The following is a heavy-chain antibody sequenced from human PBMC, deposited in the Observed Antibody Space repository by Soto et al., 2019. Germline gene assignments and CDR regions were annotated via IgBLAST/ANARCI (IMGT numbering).Heavy chain of an antibody. CDR3: AKVLGYSSSWPPVYYFDY. CDR2: ISGSGGST. CDR1: GFTFSSYA. J-gene: IGHJ4*02. D-gene: IGHD6-13*01. V-gene: IGHV3-23*01. Sequence: GGSLRLSCAASGFTFSSYAMSWVRQAPGKGLEWVSAISGSGGSTYYADSVKGRFTISRDNSKNTLYLQMNSLRAEDTAVYYCAKVLGYSSSWPPVYYFDYWGQGTLVTVSS.